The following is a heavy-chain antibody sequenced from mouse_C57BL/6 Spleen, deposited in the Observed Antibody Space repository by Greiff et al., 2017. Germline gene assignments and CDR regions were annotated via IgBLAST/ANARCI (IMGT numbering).Heavy chain of an antibody. V-gene: IGHV1-15*01. CDR2: IDPETGGT. CDR3: TRGGAVPFAY. Sequence: QVQLQQPGTELVKPGASVKLSCKASGYTFTSYWMHWVKQTPVHGLEWIGAIDPETGGTAYNQKFKGKAILTADKSSSTAYIELRHLTSEDSAVYYCTRGGAVPFAYWGQGTLVTVSA. CDR1: GYTFTSYW. J-gene: IGHJ3*01.